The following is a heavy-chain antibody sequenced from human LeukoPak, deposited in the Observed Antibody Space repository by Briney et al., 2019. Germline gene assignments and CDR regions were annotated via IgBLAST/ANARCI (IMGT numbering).Heavy chain of an antibody. J-gene: IGHJ4*02. CDR2: ISYDGSNK. V-gene: IGHV3-30*04. D-gene: IGHD5-18*01. CDR3: ARDQSTWILSGVDY. Sequence: GGSLRLSCAASGFTFSSYAMHWVRQAPGKGLEWVAVISYDGSNKYYADSVKGRFTISRDNSKNTLYLQMNSLRADDTAVYYCARDQSTWILSGVDYWGQGTLATVSS. CDR1: GFTFSSYA.